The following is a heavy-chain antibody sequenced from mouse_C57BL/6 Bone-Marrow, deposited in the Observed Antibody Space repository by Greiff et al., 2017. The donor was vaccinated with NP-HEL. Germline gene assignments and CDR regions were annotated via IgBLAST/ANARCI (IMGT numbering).Heavy chain of an antibody. CDR3: ARGIYYYGSSSYYYAMDY. CDR2: IDPSDSYT. Sequence: QVQLKQPGAELVKPGASVKLSCKASGYTFTSYWMQWVKQRPGQGLEWIGEIDPSDSYTNYNQKFKGKATLTVVTSSSTAYMQLSSLTSEDSAVYYCARGIYYYGSSSYYYAMDYWGQGTSVTVSS. J-gene: IGHJ4*01. D-gene: IGHD1-1*01. V-gene: IGHV1-50*01. CDR1: GYTFTSYW.